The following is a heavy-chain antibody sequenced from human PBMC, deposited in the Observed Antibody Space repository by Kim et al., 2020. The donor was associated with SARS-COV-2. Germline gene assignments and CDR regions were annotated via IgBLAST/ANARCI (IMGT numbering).Heavy chain of an antibody. V-gene: IGHV3-9*01. D-gene: IGHD4-4*01. Sequence: GGSLRLSCAASGFTFSGYAMHWVRQAPGKGLEWVSGISWDGSSNYYADSVKGRFTISRDNAKNSLYLQMNSLRAEDTALYYWAKDLRDSGNYYFEIWG. CDR3: AKDLRDSGNYYFEI. CDR1: GFTFSGYA. J-gene: IGHJ3*02. CDR2: ISWDGSSN.